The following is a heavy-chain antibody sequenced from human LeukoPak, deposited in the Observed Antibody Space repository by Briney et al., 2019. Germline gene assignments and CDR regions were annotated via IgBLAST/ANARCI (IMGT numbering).Heavy chain of an antibody. D-gene: IGHD2-2*01. V-gene: IGHV5-51*01. Sequence: GESLKISCKASGYSFTTYWIGWVRQMPGKGLEWMGIIYPADSAAKYSPSFQGQVTISTDKSISTAYLQWSSLKASDTAMYYCARRTYCTTTSCYNGEYYFDYWGQGTLVTVSS. CDR3: ARRTYCTTTSCYNGEYYFDY. J-gene: IGHJ4*02. CDR1: GYSFTTYW. CDR2: IYPADSAA.